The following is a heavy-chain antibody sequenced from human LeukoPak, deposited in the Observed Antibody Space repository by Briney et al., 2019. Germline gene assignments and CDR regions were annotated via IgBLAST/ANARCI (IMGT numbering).Heavy chain of an antibody. D-gene: IGHD3-16*01. J-gene: IGHJ3*02. V-gene: IGHV4-59*08. CDR1: GGSISNYY. CDR2: FHYSGIT. CDR3: ARLGQPNAFDI. Sequence: PSETLSLTCTVSGGSISNYYWIWIRQPPGKGLEFIGYFHYSGITNYSPSLKSRVTISVDMSRKQFSLKLNSVTAADTAVYYCARLGQPNAFDIWGQGTMVTVSS.